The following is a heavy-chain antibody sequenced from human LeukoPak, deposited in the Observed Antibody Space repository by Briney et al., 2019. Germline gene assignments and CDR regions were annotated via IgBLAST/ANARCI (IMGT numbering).Heavy chain of an antibody. V-gene: IGHV1-46*01. CDR1: GYTFTSYY. D-gene: IGHD3-22*01. CDR3: AREKWREDYYDSGKGYYYGMDV. Sequence: GASVKVSCKASGYTFTSYYMHWVRQAPGQGLEWMGIINPSGGSTSYAQKFQGRVTITADESTSTAYMELSSLRSEDTAVYYCAREKWREDYYDSGKGYYYGMDVWGQGTTVTVSS. CDR2: INPSGGST. J-gene: IGHJ6*02.